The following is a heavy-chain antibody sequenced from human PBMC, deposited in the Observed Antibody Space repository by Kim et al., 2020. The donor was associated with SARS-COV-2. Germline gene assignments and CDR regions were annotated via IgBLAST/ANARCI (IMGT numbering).Heavy chain of an antibody. CDR3: ARNRLADCSGGSCLNWFDP. V-gene: IGHV3-74*03. J-gene: IGHJ5*02. Sequence: GSLILSCAASGFTFTSYWMHWVRQAPGKGLVWVSRINSDGSSTTYADAVKGRFTISRDNAKNTLYLQMKSLRAEDTAVYYCARNRLADCSGGSCLNWFDPWGQGTLVTVSS. D-gene: IGHD2-15*01. CDR2: INSDGSST. CDR1: GFTFTSYW.